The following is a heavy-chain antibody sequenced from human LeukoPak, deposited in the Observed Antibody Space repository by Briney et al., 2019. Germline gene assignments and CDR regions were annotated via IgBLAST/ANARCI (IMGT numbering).Heavy chain of an antibody. CDR3: ARVGVSYDILTGYFDY. Sequence: SVKVSCKASGGTFSSNAISWVRQAPGQGLEWMGGIIPIFGTANYAQKFQGRVTITADESTSTAYMELSSLRSEDTAVYYCARVGVSYDILTGYFDYWGQGTLVTVSS. CDR1: GGTFSSNA. V-gene: IGHV1-69*01. D-gene: IGHD3-9*01. J-gene: IGHJ4*02. CDR2: IIPIFGTA.